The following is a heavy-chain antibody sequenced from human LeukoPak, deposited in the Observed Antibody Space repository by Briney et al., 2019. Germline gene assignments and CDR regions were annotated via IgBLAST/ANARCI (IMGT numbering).Heavy chain of an antibody. D-gene: IGHD3-22*01. J-gene: IGHJ4*02. V-gene: IGHV1-18*01. CDR1: GYTFTSYG. Sequence: ASVKVSCKASGYTFTSYGISRVRQAPGQGLEWMGWISAYNGNTNYAQKLQGRVTMTTDTSTSTAYMELRSLRSDDTAVYYCARDGYYYDSSGYPQSSFDYWGQGTLVTVSS. CDR2: ISAYNGNT. CDR3: ARDGYYYDSSGYPQSSFDY.